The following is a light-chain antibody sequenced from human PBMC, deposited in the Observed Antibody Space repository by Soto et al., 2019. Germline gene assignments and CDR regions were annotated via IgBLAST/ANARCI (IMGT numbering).Light chain of an antibody. V-gene: IGKV3-20*01. CDR3: QHYGTTPWT. Sequence: ETVLTQSPGTLSLSPGERVTLSCRASQSVCSRCLAWYQQKPGQSPRLLIYGASTRAIGIPDRFSGSGSGTDFTLTISRLEPEDFAVYYCQHYGTTPWTFGQGTKVGIK. CDR2: GAS. CDR1: QSVCSRC. J-gene: IGKJ1*01.